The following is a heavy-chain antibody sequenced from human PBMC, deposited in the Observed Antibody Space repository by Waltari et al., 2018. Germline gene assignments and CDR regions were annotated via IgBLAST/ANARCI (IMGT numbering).Heavy chain of an antibody. CDR1: GFTFSGSA. V-gene: IGHV3-73*02. J-gene: IGHJ4*02. Sequence: EVQLVESGGGLVQPGGSLKLSCAASGFTFSGSAMHWVRQASGKGLEWVGRIRSKANSYATAYAASVKGRFTISRDDSKNTAYLQMNSLKTEDTAVYYCTTDFGVLFDYWGQGTLVTVSS. D-gene: IGHD3-10*01. CDR2: IRSKANSYAT. CDR3: TTDFGVLFDY.